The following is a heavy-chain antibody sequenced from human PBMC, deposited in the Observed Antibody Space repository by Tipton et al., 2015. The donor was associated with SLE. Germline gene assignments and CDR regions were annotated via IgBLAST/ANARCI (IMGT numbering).Heavy chain of an antibody. Sequence: SLRLSCTTSGFSFGDYPMSWVRQAPGKGLGWGGFVRTKTYGATTEYAAAVQGRFTISRDDSKNLASLQMNSLKTEDTGVYYCTRGDVGSLPTYGMDVWGQGTTVTVSS. CDR2: VRTKTYGATT. D-gene: IGHD3-16*01. CDR3: TRGDVGSLPTYGMDV. J-gene: IGHJ6*02. V-gene: IGHV3-49*02. CDR1: GFSFGDYP.